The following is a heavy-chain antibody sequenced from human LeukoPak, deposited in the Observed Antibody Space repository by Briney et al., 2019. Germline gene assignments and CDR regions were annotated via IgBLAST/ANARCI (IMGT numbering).Heavy chain of an antibody. CDR3: VRVDGGY. CDR1: GFTFSSYG. CDR2: INSDGSTT. J-gene: IGHJ4*02. D-gene: IGHD3-16*01. Sequence: GGSLRLSCAASGFTFSSYGMHWVRPGPGKGLVWVSRINSDGSTTNYADSVKGRFTISRDNAKNTLYLQMNSLRAEDTAVYYCVRVDGGYWGQGTLVTVSS. V-gene: IGHV3-74*01.